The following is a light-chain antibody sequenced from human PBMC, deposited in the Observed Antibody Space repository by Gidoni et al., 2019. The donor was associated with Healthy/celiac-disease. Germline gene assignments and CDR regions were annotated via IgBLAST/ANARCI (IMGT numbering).Light chain of an antibody. CDR1: QSISSY. J-gene: IGKJ4*01. CDR3: QQSYSTPFT. V-gene: IGKV1-39*01. Sequence: DIQMTQSPSSLSASVGDRVTITCRASQSISSYLNWYQQKPGKAPKLLIYAASSLQSGVPSRFSCSGSGTDFTLTISSLQPEDFATYYCQQSYSTPFTFGGGTKVEIK. CDR2: AAS.